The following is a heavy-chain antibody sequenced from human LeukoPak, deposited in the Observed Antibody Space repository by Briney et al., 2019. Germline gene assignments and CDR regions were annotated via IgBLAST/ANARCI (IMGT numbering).Heavy chain of an antibody. V-gene: IGHV3-30*18. Sequence: GALRLSCAASGFTFSSYGMHWVRQAPGKGLEWVAVISYDGSNKYYADSVQGRFTISRDNSKNTLYLQMNSLRADDTAIYYCAKNQQLGGHSYYYYGMDVWGQGTTVTVSS. D-gene: IGHD3-16*01. CDR1: GFTFSSYG. CDR3: AKNQQLGGHSYYYYGMDV. J-gene: IGHJ6*02. CDR2: ISYDGSNK.